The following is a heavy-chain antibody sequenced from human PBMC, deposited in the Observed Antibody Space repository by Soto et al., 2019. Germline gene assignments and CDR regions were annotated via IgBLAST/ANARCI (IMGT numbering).Heavy chain of an antibody. D-gene: IGHD3-3*01. CDR2: ISAYNGNT. V-gene: IGHV1-18*01. CDR3: ASVFKGFLASFWSFDY. Sequence: QVQLVQSGAEVKKPGASVKLSCKASGYTFPSYGLSWVRQAPGQGLEGMGWISAYNGNTNYAQKLQGRVTMTTDTSTSTAYMELRSLRSDDTAVYYCASVFKGFLASFWSFDYWGQGTLVTVSS. CDR1: GYTFPSYG. J-gene: IGHJ4*02.